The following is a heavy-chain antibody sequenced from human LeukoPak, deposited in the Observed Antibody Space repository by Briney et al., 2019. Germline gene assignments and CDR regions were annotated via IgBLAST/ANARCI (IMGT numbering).Heavy chain of an antibody. J-gene: IGHJ3*02. CDR2: ISGSSSYI. CDR1: GFIFSSYN. V-gene: IGHV3-21*01. D-gene: IGHD6-6*01. Sequence: PGGSLRLSCAASGFIFSSYNMNWVRQAPGKGLEWVSSISGSSSYIYYADSVKGRFTISRDNAKKSLYLQMNSLRADDTAVYFCAGDSSSSFAFDIWGQGTMVTVPS. CDR3: AGDSSSSFAFDI.